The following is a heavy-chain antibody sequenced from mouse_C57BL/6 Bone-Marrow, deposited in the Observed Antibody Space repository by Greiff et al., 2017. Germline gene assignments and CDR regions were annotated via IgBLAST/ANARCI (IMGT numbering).Heavy chain of an antibody. V-gene: IGHV2-2*01. CDR2: IWRGGST. CDR1: GFSLTSYG. CDR3: ARPPSSDYAVDY. D-gene: IGHD6-1*01. J-gene: IGHJ4*01. Sequence: VQLQESGPGLVQPSQSVSMTCTASGFSLTSYGVHWVRQSPGKGLEWLGVIWRGGSTDYKAAFISRLSISKVNSTSQVFFKMNSLQAYDTAIYCCARPPSSDYAVDYWGQGTAVTVSS.